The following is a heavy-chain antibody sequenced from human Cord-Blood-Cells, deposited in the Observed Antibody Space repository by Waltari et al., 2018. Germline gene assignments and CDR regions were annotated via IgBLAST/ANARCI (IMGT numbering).Heavy chain of an antibody. D-gene: IGHD3-10*01. CDR1: GGSISSSSYY. Sequence: QLQLQESGPGLVKPSETLSLTCTVSGGSISSSSYYWGWIRQPPGKGLEWIGSIDYSGSTYYNPSLKSRVTISVDTSKNQFSLKLSSVTAADAAVYYCASFFGELFWYFDLWGRGTLVTVSS. CDR2: IDYSGST. V-gene: IGHV4-39*07. J-gene: IGHJ2*01. CDR3: ASFFGELFWYFDL.